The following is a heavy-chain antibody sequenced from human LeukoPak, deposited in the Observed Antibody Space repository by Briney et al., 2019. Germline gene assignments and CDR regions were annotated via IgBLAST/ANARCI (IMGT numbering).Heavy chain of an antibody. CDR3: ARQTMVRGVIVWFDP. Sequence: SETLSLTCTVSGGSIGSSSYYWGWIRQPPGKGLEWIGSTYYSGSTYYNPSLKSRVTISVDTSKNQFSLKLSSVTAADTAVYYCARQTMVRGVIVWFDPWGQGTLVTVSS. D-gene: IGHD3-10*01. CDR1: GGSIGSSSYY. J-gene: IGHJ5*02. CDR2: TYYSGST. V-gene: IGHV4-39*01.